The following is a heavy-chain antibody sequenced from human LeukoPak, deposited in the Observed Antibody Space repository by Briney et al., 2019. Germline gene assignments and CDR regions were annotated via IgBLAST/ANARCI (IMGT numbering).Heavy chain of an antibody. D-gene: IGHD3-3*01. Sequence: SETLSLTCAVYGGSFSGYYWSWIRQPPGKGLEWIGEINHSGSTNYNPSLKSRVTISVDTPKNQFSLKLSSVTAADTAVYYCASSYYDFWSGYFSSHWGQGTLVTVSS. V-gene: IGHV4-34*01. CDR1: GGSFSGYY. CDR3: ASSYYDFWSGYFSSH. J-gene: IGHJ4*02. CDR2: INHSGST.